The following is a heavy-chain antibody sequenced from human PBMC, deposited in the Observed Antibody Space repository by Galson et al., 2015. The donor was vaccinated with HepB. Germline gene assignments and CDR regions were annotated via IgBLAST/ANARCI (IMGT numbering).Heavy chain of an antibody. CDR1: GFTFSSYW. J-gene: IGHJ4*02. Sequence: SLRLSCAASGFTFSSYWMSWVRQAPGKGLEWVANIKQDGSEKYYVDSVKGRFTISRDNAKNSLYLQMNSLRAEDTAVYYCARDFGGYSGLGDYWGQGTLVTVSS. CDR2: IKQDGSEK. D-gene: IGHD5-12*01. CDR3: ARDFGGYSGLGDY. V-gene: IGHV3-7*03.